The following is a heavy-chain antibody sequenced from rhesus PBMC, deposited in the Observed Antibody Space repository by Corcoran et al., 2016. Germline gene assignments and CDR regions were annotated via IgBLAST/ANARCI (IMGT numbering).Heavy chain of an antibody. V-gene: IGHV3S5*01. CDR1: GFTFSSYG. CDR3: AKARYYSSWSLVY. Sequence: EVQLVETGGGLVQPGGSLKLSCAASGFTFSSYGMSWVRQAPGKGIEWVSAINSGGGSTYYADSVKGRFTISRDNSKNTLSLQMNSLRAEDTAVYYCAKARYYSSWSLVYWGQGVLVTVSS. J-gene: IGHJ4*01. D-gene: IGHD6-13*01. CDR2: INSGGGST.